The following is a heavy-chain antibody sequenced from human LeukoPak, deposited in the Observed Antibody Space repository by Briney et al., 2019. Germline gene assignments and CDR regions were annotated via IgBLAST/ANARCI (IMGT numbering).Heavy chain of an antibody. CDR3: AREGITMAGRGGVSWFDP. D-gene: IGHD3-10*01. J-gene: IGHJ5*02. CDR2: ISSSSSYI. V-gene: IGHV3-21*01. Sequence: GGSLTLSCAVSGFTFSSYSMNWVRQAPGKGLEWVSSISSSSSYIYYADSVKGRFTISRDNAKNSLYLQMNSLRAEDTAVYYCAREGITMAGRGGVSWFDPWGQGTLVTVSS. CDR1: GFTFSSYS.